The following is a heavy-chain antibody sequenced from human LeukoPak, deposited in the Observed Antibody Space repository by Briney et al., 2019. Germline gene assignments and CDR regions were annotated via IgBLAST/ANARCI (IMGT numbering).Heavy chain of an antibody. D-gene: IGHD5-18*01. CDR3: GRAVDTFDY. Sequence: KVSCKASGYTFTSYDINWVRQATGQGLEWMGWMNPNSGNTGYAQKFQGRVTMTRDTSTSTAYMELSSLRSEDTAMYYCGRAVDTFDYWGQGTLVTVSS. V-gene: IGHV1-8*01. CDR2: MNPNSGNT. J-gene: IGHJ4*02. CDR1: GYTFTSYD.